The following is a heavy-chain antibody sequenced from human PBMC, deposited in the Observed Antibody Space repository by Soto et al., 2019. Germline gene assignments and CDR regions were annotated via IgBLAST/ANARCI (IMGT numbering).Heavy chain of an antibody. V-gene: IGHV4-34*01. J-gene: IGHJ5*02. CDR1: GGSLGGYY. CDR2: VSHVDST. CDR3: ARAYLTGTTPPYNWFDR. D-gene: IGHD1-7*01. Sequence: QVQLLQWGTGALKPSETLSLTCTVHGGSLGGYYWNWIRQSPGKALEWIGEVSHVDSTNYNPSLKGRATISLDTPKNQFSLELTSRTAADTAVYYCARAYLTGTTPPYNWFDRWGQGTLVTVSS.